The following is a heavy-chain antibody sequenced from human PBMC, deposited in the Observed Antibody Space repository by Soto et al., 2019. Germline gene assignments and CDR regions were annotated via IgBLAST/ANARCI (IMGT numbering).Heavy chain of an antibody. CDR3: AKDPGGSDAFDI. CDR1: GFTFSSYA. CDR2: ISGSGGST. Sequence: EVQLLESGGGLVQPGGSLRLSCAASGFTFSSYAMSWVRQAPGKGLEWVSAISGSGGSTYYADSVKGRFTISRDNSKNTLYVQMNSLRAEDTAVYYCAKDPGGSDAFDIWGQGTMVTVSS. V-gene: IGHV3-23*01. J-gene: IGHJ3*02. D-gene: IGHD5-12*01.